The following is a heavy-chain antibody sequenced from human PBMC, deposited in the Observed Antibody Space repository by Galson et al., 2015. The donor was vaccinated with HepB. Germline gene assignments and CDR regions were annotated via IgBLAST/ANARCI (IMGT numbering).Heavy chain of an antibody. D-gene: IGHD6-19*01. V-gene: IGHV5-10-1*01. J-gene: IGHJ5*01. Sequence: QSGAEVKKPGESLRISCEASGYKFSSYSITWVRQMPEKGLEWMGRIDPTNSYSNYSPSFQGHVTMSVDKSINTAFLCWSSLKASDTATYYCARQGSGWYSGGNWFDSWGQGTQVTVSS. CDR3: ARQGSGWYSGGNWFDS. CDR2: IDPTNSYS. CDR1: GYKFSSYS.